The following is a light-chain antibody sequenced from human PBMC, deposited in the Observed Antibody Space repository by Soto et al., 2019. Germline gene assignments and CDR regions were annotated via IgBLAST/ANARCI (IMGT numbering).Light chain of an antibody. V-gene: IGKV1-9*01. CDR2: AAS. Sequence: IQLTQSPSSLSASVGDRVTITYRASQGISSYLAWYQQKPGKAPKLLIYAASTLQSGVPSRFSGSGSGTDFTLPISSLQPEDFATYCCHQLNSYPRTFGQGTTVDIK. CDR3: HQLNSYPRT. CDR1: QGISSY. J-gene: IGKJ1*01.